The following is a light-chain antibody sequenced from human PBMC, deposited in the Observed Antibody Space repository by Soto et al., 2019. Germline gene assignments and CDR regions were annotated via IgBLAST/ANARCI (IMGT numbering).Light chain of an antibody. V-gene: IGKV1-39*01. CDR1: QNITNY. J-gene: IGKJ1*01. Sequence: DIQMTQSPPSLSASLGDRITFTCRASQNITNYLSWYQHKPGKAPKLLIYAASSLQSGVPSRFSGSGSGTDFTLTISSLQPEDFATYYCQQSYSTPVTFGQGTKVDIK. CDR2: AAS. CDR3: QQSYSTPVT.